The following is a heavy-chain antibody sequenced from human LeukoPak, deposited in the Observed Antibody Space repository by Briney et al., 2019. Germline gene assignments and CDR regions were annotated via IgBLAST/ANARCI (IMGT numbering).Heavy chain of an antibody. Sequence: PSETLSLTCTVSGGSISSSSYYWGWIRQPPGKGLEWIGSIYYSGSTYYNPSLKSRVTISVDTSKNQFSLKLSSVTAADTAVYYCARECGGDCYGFDPWGQGTLVTVSS. CDR1: GGSISSSSYY. CDR3: ARECGGDCYGFDP. D-gene: IGHD2-21*02. V-gene: IGHV4-39*07. J-gene: IGHJ5*02. CDR2: IYYSGST.